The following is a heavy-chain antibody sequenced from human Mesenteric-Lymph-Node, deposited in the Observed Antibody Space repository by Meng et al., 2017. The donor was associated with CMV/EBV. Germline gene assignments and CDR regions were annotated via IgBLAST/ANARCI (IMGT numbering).Heavy chain of an antibody. CDR2: ITTYNGNT. CDR1: GYTFSSYD. D-gene: IGHD4-23*01. J-gene: IGHJ4*02. Sequence: ASVKVSCKASGYTFSSYDISWVRQAPGQGLEWMGWITTYNGNTNYAQNLQGRVTMTTDTSTSTAYMELRSLRSDDTAVYYCAREPGYGGNSVGFDYWGQGTLVTVSS. V-gene: IGHV1-18*01. CDR3: AREPGYGGNSVGFDY.